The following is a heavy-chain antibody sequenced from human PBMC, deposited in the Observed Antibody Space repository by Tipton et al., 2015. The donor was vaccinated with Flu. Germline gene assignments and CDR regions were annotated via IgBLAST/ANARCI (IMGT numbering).Heavy chain of an antibody. D-gene: IGHD4-17*01. CDR2: IKQDGSAK. Sequence: GSLRLSCAASGFAFSSYWMSWFRQAPGRGLEWVANIKQDGSAKDYVDSVECRFTISRDNTKISLYLQMNSLRAEGTAVYYCARGTSTVTTKDYFDYWGQGTLVTVSS. CDR3: ARGTSTVTTKDYFDY. V-gene: IGHV3-7*04. CDR1: GFAFSSYW. J-gene: IGHJ4*02.